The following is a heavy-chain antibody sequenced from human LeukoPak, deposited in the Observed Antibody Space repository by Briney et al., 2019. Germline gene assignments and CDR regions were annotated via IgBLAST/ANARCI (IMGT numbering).Heavy chain of an antibody. D-gene: IGHD6-13*01. CDR3: ARVNSSSWYRDYYGMDV. J-gene: IGHJ6*02. V-gene: IGHV3-11*01. Sequence: GGSLRLSCAASGFTFSDSYMSWIRQAPGKGLEWVSLISSGGITIYYADSVKGRFTVSRDNAKNSLFLPMNSLRAEDTAVYYCARVNSSSWYRDYYGMDVWGQGTTVTVSS. CDR2: ISSGGITI. CDR1: GFTFSDSY.